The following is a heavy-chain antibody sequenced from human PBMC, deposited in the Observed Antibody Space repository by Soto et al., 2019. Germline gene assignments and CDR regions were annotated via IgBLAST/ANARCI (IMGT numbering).Heavy chain of an antibody. CDR3: AKEHSSSSFSYYFDY. V-gene: IGHV3-23*01. D-gene: IGHD6-6*01. CDR2: ISGSGGST. J-gene: IGHJ4*02. CDR1: GFTFSSYA. Sequence: SGGSLRLSCAASGFTFSSYAMSWVHQAPGKGLEWVSAISGSGGSTYYADSVKGRFTISRDNSKNTLYLQMNSLRAEDTAVYYCAKEHSSSSFSYYFDYWSQGTLVTVSS.